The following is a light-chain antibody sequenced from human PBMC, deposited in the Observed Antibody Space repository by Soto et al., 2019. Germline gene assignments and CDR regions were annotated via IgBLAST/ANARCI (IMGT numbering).Light chain of an antibody. J-gene: IGKJ2*01. CDR2: ASS. V-gene: IGKV1-39*01. Sequence: DIQMTQSPSSLSASVGDRVTLTCRASQSISSYLNWYQQKPGKAPKLLIFASSSLQSGVPSRFSGSGSGTDFTLTICSLQPEDFATYYCQQSYSTPRFTFGQGTKLEIK. CDR3: QQSYSTPRFT. CDR1: QSISSY.